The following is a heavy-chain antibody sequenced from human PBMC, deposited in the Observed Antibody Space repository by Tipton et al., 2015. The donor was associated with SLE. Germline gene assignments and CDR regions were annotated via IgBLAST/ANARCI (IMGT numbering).Heavy chain of an antibody. CDR2: ISYDGSNK. D-gene: IGHD1-14*01. J-gene: IGHJ4*02. V-gene: IGHV3-30*18. CDR1: GFTFSSYG. CDR3: AKAPGLLGSGRLPL. Sequence: SLRLSCAASGFTFSSYGMHWVRQAPGKGLEWVAVISYDGSNKYYADSVKGRFTISRDNSKNTLYLQMNSLRAEDTAVYYCAKAPGLLGSGRLPLWGQGTLVTVSS.